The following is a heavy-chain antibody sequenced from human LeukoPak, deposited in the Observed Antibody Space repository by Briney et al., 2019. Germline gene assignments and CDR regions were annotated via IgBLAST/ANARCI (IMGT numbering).Heavy chain of an antibody. D-gene: IGHD1-14*01. Sequence: GGSLRLSCAASGFTFSSYAMHWVRQAPGKGLEWVAVISYDGSNKYYADSVKGRFTISRDNSKHTLYLQMNRLRAEDTAVYYCARDPLSYHIDYWGQGTLVTVSS. CDR1: GFTFSSYA. CDR3: ARDPLSYHIDY. V-gene: IGHV3-30*07. CDR2: ISYDGSNK. J-gene: IGHJ4*02.